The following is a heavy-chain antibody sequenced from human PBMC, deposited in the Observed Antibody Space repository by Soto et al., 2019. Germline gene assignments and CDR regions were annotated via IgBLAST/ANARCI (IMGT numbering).Heavy chain of an antibody. CDR3: ARDLDLGELFGRCLVV. D-gene: IGHD3-16*01. J-gene: IGHJ6*02. V-gene: IGHV1-69*06. CDR2: IIPIFGTA. CDR1: GGTFSSYA. Sequence: SVKVSCKASGGTFSSYAISWVRQAPGQGLEWMGGIIPIFGTANYAQKFQGRVTITADKSTSTAYMELSSLRSEDTAVYYCARDLDLGELFGRCLVVWGQWTTVTVSS.